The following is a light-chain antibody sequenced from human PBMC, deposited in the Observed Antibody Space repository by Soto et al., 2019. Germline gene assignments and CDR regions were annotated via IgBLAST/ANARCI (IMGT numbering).Light chain of an antibody. CDR2: EDN. Sequence: NFMLTQPHSVSESPGQTVIISCTRSSGSIASNYVQWYQQRPGSSPTTVIYEDNQRPSGVPDRCSGSIDSSSNSASLTSSGLETEDEADYFCQSYDATNQVFGGGTKLTVL. CDR3: QSYDATNQV. V-gene: IGLV6-57*01. J-gene: IGLJ3*02. CDR1: SGSIASNY.